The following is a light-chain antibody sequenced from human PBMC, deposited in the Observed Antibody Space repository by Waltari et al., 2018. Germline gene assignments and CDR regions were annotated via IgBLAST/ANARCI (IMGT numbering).Light chain of an antibody. CDR1: NIGSKS. CDR3: QVWDSSSDHVV. Sequence: SYVLTQPPSVSVAPGKTASINCGGKNIGSKSVKWYQRKAGQASELVLFYNDDRPSWFPGGFSGSNSGNTATLTISRVEAGDEADYYCQVWDSSSDHVVFGGGTKLTVL. CDR2: YND. J-gene: IGLJ2*01. V-gene: IGLV3-21*04.